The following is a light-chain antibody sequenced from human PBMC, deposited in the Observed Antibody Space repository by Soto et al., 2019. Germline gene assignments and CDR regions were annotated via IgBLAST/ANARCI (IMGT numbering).Light chain of an antibody. CDR1: QSVSSN. V-gene: IGKV3-15*01. J-gene: IGKJ5*01. CDR2: GAS. CDR3: QQYSNWPIT. Sequence: EIVMTQSPATLSVSPGERVTLSCRASQSVSSNLAWYQQKPGQAPRLLIYGASTRATGIPARFSGSGSETEFTLTISSLQSEDFAVYHCQQYSNWPITFGQGIRLEIK.